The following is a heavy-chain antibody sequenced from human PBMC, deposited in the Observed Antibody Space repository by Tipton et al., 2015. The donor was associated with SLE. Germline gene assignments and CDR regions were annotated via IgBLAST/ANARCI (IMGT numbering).Heavy chain of an antibody. J-gene: IGHJ4*02. CDR2: INVVNGNT. V-gene: IGHV1-3*01. CDR3: ARGRYYFESSGYFGY. CDR1: GYTFSSFA. Sequence: QVQLVQSGAEVKKPGASVKASCKASGYTFSSFAMHWVRQAPGQGLEWMGWINVVNGNTKNSQRFQGRVTISRDTSASTVYMDLSGLRSEDTAVYYCARGRYYFESSGYFGYWGQGTLVTVSS. D-gene: IGHD3-22*01.